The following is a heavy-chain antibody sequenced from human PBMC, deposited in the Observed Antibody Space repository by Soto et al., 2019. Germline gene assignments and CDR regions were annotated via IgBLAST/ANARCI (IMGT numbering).Heavy chain of an antibody. CDR1: GFTFSSYG. Sequence: GALRLSCAASGFTFSSYGMHWVRQAPGKGLEWVAVIWYDGSNKYYADSVKGRFTISRDNSKNTLYLQMNSLRAEDTAVYYCARDGVIVTRSPYYYYGMDVWGQGTTVTVSS. CDR3: ARDGVIVTRSPYYYYGMDV. V-gene: IGHV3-33*01. D-gene: IGHD1-26*01. J-gene: IGHJ6*02. CDR2: IWYDGSNK.